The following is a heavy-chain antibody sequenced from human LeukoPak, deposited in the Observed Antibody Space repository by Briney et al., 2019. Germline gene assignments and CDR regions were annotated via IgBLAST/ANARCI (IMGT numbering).Heavy chain of an antibody. D-gene: IGHD3-3*01. J-gene: IGHJ3*02. CDR3: SRPPLLEWLKLLSTFDI. V-gene: IGHV3-30*02. CDR2: IRYDGSIK. Sequence: GGSLRLSCTASGFTFGDYAMSWVRQAPGKGLEWVAFIRYDGSIKNYADSVKGRFTISRDNSKSTLYLQMNSLRTEDTAVYYCSRPPLLEWLKLLSTFDIWGQGTMVSVSS. CDR1: GFTFGDYA.